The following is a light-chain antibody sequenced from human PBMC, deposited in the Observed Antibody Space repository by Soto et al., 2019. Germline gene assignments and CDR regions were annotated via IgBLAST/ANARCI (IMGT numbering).Light chain of an antibody. Sequence: EIVLTQSPGTLSLSPGQIATRSCRASQSISNSYLAWYQHKPGQPPRHLIHGASTRATGIPDRFSGSQSGIDFTLTISRLEPEESAVFYCQHYGASPYTFGLGTKLEIK. CDR2: GAS. CDR1: QSISNSY. V-gene: IGKV3-20*01. CDR3: QHYGASPYT. J-gene: IGKJ2*01.